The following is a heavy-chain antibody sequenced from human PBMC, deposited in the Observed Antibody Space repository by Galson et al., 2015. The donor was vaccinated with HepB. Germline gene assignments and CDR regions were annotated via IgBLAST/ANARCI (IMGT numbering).Heavy chain of an antibody. D-gene: IGHD6-19*01. CDR1: GDSVSSNSAA. CDR2: TYYRSKWYN. CDR3: ARDRYSSSQRYYYYYMDV. Sequence: CAISGDSVSSNSAAWNWIRQSPSRGLEWLGRTYYRSKWYNDYAVSVKSRITINPDTSKNQFSLQLNSVTPEDTAVYYCARDRYSSSQRYYYYYMDVWGKGTTVTVSS. J-gene: IGHJ6*03. V-gene: IGHV6-1*01.